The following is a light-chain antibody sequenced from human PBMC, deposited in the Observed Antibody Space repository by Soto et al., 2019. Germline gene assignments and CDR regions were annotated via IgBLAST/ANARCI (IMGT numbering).Light chain of an antibody. CDR1: QSVSNGY. CDR2: GAS. V-gene: IGKV3-20*01. CDR3: QQYASSPRT. Sequence: EIVLTQSPGTLSLSPGERATLSCTASQSVSNGYVARYQQKPGQAPRLLIYGASFRATGISDRFSGSGSGTGFTITIRRLEPEDFAVYYCQQYASSPRTFGQGTKVDMK. J-gene: IGKJ1*01.